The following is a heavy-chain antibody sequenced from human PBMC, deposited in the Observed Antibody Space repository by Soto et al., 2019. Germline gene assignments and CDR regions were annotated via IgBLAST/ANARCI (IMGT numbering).Heavy chain of an antibody. CDR1: GGSLSHYY. V-gene: IGHV4-34*01. D-gene: IGHD5-12*01. J-gene: IGHJ4*02. CDR2: IKGDGST. Sequence: QVQLQQWGAGLLKPSETLSLNCAVNGGSLSHYYWSWIRQPPGKGLEWIGEIKGDGSTNYSPSLKSRATISSDTSNNQSSLRLYAVTAADTGVDYWARGQEGVVATHWDQGTLVTGSS. CDR3: ARGQEGVVATH.